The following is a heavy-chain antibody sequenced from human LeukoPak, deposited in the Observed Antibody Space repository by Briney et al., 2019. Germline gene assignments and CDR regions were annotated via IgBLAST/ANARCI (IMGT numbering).Heavy chain of an antibody. Sequence: GGSLRLSSAASGFTFSSYGMHWVRQAPGKGLEWVAVISYDGSNKYYADSVKGRFTISRDDSKNTLYLQMNSLRAEDTAVYYCAKGTMRSSSRRDYFDYWGQGTLVTVSS. V-gene: IGHV3-30*18. CDR3: AKGTMRSSSRRDYFDY. CDR2: ISYDGSNK. D-gene: IGHD6-13*01. J-gene: IGHJ4*02. CDR1: GFTFSSYG.